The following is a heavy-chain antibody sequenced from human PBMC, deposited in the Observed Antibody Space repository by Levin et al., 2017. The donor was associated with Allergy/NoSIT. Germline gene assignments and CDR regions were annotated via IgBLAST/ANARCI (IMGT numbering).Heavy chain of an antibody. CDR1: GFLFRSYW. CDR2: ITSDGSGI. Sequence: LSLTCAASGFLFRSYWMHWVRQVPGKGLVWVSHITSDGSGISYVDSVKSRFTISRDNTKNTLYLQMNSLRDEDTAVYYCVRGAGGLDHWGQGALVIVSS. CDR3: VRGAGGLDH. V-gene: IGHV3-74*01. D-gene: IGHD3-16*01. J-gene: IGHJ4*02.